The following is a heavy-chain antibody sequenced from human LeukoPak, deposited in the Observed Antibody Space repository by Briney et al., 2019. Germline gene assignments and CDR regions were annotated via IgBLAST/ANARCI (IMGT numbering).Heavy chain of an antibody. CDR2: INPNSGGT. J-gene: IGHJ5*02. D-gene: IGHD6-19*01. CDR1: GYTFTGYY. V-gene: IGHV1-2*02. CDR3: AKPGIAVAGRELSWFDP. Sequence: ASVKVSCKASGYTFTGYYMHWVRQAPGQGLEWMGWINPNSGGTNYAQKFQGRVTMTRDTSISTAYMELSRLRSDDTAVYYCAKPGIAVAGRELSWFDPWGQGTLVTVSS.